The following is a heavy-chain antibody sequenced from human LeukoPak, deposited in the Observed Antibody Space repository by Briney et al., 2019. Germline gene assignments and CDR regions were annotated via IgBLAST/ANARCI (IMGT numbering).Heavy chain of an antibody. D-gene: IGHD6-13*01. CDR2: ISGSGGST. CDR3: AKVRGYSSSWYVSWFDP. CDR1: GFTFSSYA. V-gene: IGHV3-23*01. J-gene: IGHJ5*02. Sequence: GGSLRLSCAASGFTFSSYAMSWVRQAPGKGLEWVSAISGSGGSTYYADSVKGRFTISRDNSKNTLYLQMNSLRAEDTAVYYCAKVRGYSSSWYVSWFDPWGQEPWSPSPQ.